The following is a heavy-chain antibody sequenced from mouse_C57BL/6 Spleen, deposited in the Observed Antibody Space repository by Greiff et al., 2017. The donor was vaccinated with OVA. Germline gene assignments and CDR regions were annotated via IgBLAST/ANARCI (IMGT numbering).Heavy chain of an antibody. V-gene: IGHV1-15*01. CDR2: IDPETGGT. Sequence: QVQLQQSGAELVRPGASVTLSCKASGYTFTDYEMHWVKQTPVHGLEWIGAIDPETGGTAYNQKFKGKAILTADKSSSTAYMELRSLTSEDSAVYDCTRYGYYGSSYFDYWGQGTTLTVSS. CDR3: TRYGYYGSSYFDY. D-gene: IGHD1-1*01. J-gene: IGHJ2*01. CDR1: GYTFTDYE.